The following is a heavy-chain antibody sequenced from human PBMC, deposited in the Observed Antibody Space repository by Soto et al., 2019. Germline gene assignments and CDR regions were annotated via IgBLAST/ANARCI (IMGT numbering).Heavy chain of an antibody. CDR3: ARPLQLAVSGFDP. D-gene: IGHD3-3*02. V-gene: IGHV4-39*01. CDR1: GDSISSSSYY. Sequence: SETLSLTCAVSGDSISSSSYYWAWIRQPPGKGLEWIGSIHYRADSYYSPSLKSRITISVDTSKNQISLRLSSVTAADTAVYYCARPLQLAVSGFDPWGQGTLVTVSS. J-gene: IGHJ5*02. CDR2: IHYRADS.